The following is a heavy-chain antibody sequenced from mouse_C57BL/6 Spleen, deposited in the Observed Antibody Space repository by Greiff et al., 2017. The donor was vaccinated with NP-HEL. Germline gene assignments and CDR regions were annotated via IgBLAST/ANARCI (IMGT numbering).Heavy chain of an antibody. V-gene: IGHV5-9-1*02. Sequence: EVQGVESGEGLVKPGGSLKLSCAASGFTFSSYAMSWVRQTPEKRLEWVAYISSGGDDIYYADTVKGRFTLSSDNARNTLYLQMSSLQSEDTAMYYCTRDEDYDAMDYWGQGTSVTVSS. CDR1: GFTFSSYA. J-gene: IGHJ4*01. CDR3: TRDEDYDAMDY. CDR2: ISSGGDDI.